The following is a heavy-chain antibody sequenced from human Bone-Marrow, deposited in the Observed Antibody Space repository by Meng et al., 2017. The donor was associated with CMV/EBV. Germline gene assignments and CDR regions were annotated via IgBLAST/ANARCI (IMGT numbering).Heavy chain of an antibody. CDR3: AKMYCSSTSCVGNWFDP. CDR2: ISSSGSTI. V-gene: IGHV3-11*04. D-gene: IGHD2-2*01. Sequence: GGSLRLSCAASGFTFSDYYMSWIRQAPGKGLEWVSYISSSGSTIYYADSVKGRFTISRDNAKNSLYLQMNSLRAEDTAVYYCAKMYCSSTSCVGNWFDPWGQGTLVTVSS. CDR1: GFTFSDYY. J-gene: IGHJ5*02.